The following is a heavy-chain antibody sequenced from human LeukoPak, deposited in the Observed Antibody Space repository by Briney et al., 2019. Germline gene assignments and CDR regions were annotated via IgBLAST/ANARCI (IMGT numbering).Heavy chain of an antibody. D-gene: IGHD2-21*01. CDR1: GCTFSSYA. V-gene: IGHV3-23*01. J-gene: IGHJ4*02. Sequence: GGSVRLSCAASGCTFSSYAMYWVRQAPGKGLEWVSAISRSGDSTFYAESVKGRFTISRDSSQNTLYLQMNSLRAEYTALCYCAKGNDWDYFDCWGQGTLVTVSS. CDR3: AKGNDWDYFDC. CDR2: ISRSGDST.